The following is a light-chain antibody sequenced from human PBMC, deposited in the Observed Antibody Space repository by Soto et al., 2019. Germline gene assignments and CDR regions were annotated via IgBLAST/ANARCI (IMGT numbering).Light chain of an antibody. J-gene: IGKJ2*01. CDR3: QLYGSSPLYS. Sequence: EIVLTQSPGTLSLSPGERATLSCRTSQTVSSTYLAWYQQKRGQAPRLLIYGTSNRATGTPARFSGSGSGTDFTLTISRLEPEDFAVYHCQLYGSSPLYSFAQGTELEIK. CDR1: QTVSSTY. CDR2: GTS. V-gene: IGKV3-20*01.